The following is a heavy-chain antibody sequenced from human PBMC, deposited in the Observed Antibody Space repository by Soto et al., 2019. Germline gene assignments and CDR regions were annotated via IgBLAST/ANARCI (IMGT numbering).Heavy chain of an antibody. D-gene: IGHD4-4*01. J-gene: IGHJ4*02. CDR3: AREGINNYNEYYFDS. CDR2: ISGSGNYT. Sequence: GGSLILSCAASGFTFSSYSMNWVRQAPGKGLEWVSSISGSGNYTHYADFLRGRFTISRDNAKTSLYLQMNSLRAEDTAVYYCAREGINNYNEYYFDSWGQGTVVTVAS. V-gene: IGHV3-21*01. CDR1: GFTFSSYS.